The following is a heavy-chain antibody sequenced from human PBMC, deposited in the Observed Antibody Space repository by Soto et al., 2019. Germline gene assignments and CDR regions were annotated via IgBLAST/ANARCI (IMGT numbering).Heavy chain of an antibody. Sequence: ASAKVSCKASGYTFTSYGISWVRQAPGQGLEWMGWISAYNGNTNYAQKLQGRVTMTTDTSTSTAYMELRSLRSDDTAVYYCARDPSPDSSGYYSDYWGQGTLVTVSS. D-gene: IGHD3-22*01. CDR1: GYTFTSYG. CDR2: ISAYNGNT. J-gene: IGHJ4*02. V-gene: IGHV1-18*01. CDR3: ARDPSPDSSGYYSDY.